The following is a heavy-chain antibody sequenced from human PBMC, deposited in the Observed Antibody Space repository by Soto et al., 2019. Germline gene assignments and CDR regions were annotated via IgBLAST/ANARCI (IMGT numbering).Heavy chain of an antibody. CDR3: ARDKSRYYYGMDV. CDR1: GFTFSSYG. Sequence: GGSLRLSCAASGFTFSSYGMHWVRQAPGKGLEWVAVIWYDGSNKYYADSVKGRFTISRDNSKNTLYLQMNSLRAEDTAVYYCARDKSRYYYGMDVWGQGTTVPVSS. J-gene: IGHJ6*02. V-gene: IGHV3-33*01. CDR2: IWYDGSNK.